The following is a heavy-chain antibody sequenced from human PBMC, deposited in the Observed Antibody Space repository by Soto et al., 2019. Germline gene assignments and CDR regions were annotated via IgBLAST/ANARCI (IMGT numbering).Heavy chain of an antibody. V-gene: IGHV4-31*03. CDR2: IYYSGST. CDR3: ARDRCSSTSCYHYYYYGMDV. CDR1: GGSISSGGYY. D-gene: IGHD2-2*01. J-gene: IGHJ6*02. Sequence: LSLTCTVSGGSISSGGYYWSWIRQHPGKGLEWIGYIYYSGSTYHNPSLKSRVTISVDTSKNQFSLKLSSVTAADTAVYYCARDRCSSTSCYHYYYYGMDVWGQGTTVTVSS.